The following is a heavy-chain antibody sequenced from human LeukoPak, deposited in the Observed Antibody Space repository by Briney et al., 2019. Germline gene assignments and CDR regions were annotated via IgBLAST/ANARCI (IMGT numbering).Heavy chain of an antibody. J-gene: IGHJ4*02. V-gene: IGHV3-23*01. D-gene: IGHD5-18*01. CDR2: SSGSGGST. CDR3: AKQTAVEGGYYHY. CDR1: GFSFSSYA. Sequence: GGSLRLSCIGSGFSFSSYAMSWVRQAPGKGLECVSSSSGSGGSTYYADSVKGRFTISRDSSENTLYLKMNSLRAEDTAVYFCAKQTAVEGGYYHYWGQGTLVTVSS.